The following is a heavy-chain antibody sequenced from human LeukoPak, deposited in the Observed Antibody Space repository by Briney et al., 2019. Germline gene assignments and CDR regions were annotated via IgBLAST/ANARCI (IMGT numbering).Heavy chain of an antibody. V-gene: IGHV3-73*01. J-gene: IGHJ4*02. D-gene: IGHD3-22*01. Sequence: GGSLRLSCAASGFTFSGSAMHWVRQASGKGLEWVGRIRSKANSYATAYAASVKGRFTISRDDSKNTTYLQMNSLKTEDTAVYYCTRHGPYDSSGLDHWGQGTLVTVSS. CDR2: IRSKANSYAT. CDR3: TRHGPYDSSGLDH. CDR1: GFTFSGSA.